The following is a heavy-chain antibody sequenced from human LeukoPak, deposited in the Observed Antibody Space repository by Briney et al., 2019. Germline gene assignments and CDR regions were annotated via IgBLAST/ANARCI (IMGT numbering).Heavy chain of an antibody. CDR1: GGSISSGGYY. D-gene: IGHD3-9*01. Sequence: PSETLSLTCTVSGGSISSGGYYWSWIRQHPGKGLEWIGYIYYSGSTYYNPSLKSRVTISVDTSKTQFSLKLSSVTAADTAVYYCARADILTGYSVVYWGQGTLVTVSS. CDR2: IYYSGST. CDR3: ARADILTGYSVVY. J-gene: IGHJ4*02. V-gene: IGHV4-31*03.